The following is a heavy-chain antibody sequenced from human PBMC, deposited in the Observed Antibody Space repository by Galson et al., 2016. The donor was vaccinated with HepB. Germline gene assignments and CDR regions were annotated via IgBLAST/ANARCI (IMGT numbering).Heavy chain of an antibody. CDR2: LSGNKVNT. V-gene: IGHV3-23*01. Sequence: SLRLSCAASEFTFSNYGMAWVRQAPGRGLEWVSSLSGNKVNTHYADSVKGRFTISRDNSKHTLSLQMDRLRAEDTALYYCARDGGGIMFDSWGQGTLVTVSS. CDR3: ARDGGGIMFDS. J-gene: IGHJ4*02. CDR1: EFTFSNYG.